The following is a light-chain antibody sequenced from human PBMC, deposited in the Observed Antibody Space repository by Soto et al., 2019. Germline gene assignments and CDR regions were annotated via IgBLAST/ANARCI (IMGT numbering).Light chain of an antibody. J-gene: IGKJ4*02. CDR2: GAS. Sequence: EIVLTQSPGTLSLSPGERVTLSCRTSQSVSSNYLAWYQQKPGQAPKLLIFGASSRATGIPDRFSGSGSGTDFTLTSTRLEPEDFAVYYCQQYGTSPLTFGGGSKVEIK. V-gene: IGKV3-20*01. CDR3: QQYGTSPLT. CDR1: QSVSSNY.